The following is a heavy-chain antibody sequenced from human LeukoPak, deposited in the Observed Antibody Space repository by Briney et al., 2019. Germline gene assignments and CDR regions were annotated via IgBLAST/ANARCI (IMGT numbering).Heavy chain of an antibody. V-gene: IGHV4-34*01. Sequence: PSETLSLTCAVYGGSFSGYYWSWIRQPPGMGLEWIGEINHSGSTNYHPSLKSRVTISEETSKNHFSLRLSSVSAADTAVYYCASSFAGPTTPRWGQGTLVTVSS. D-gene: IGHD1-26*01. CDR3: ASSFAGPTTPR. CDR2: INHSGST. CDR1: GGSFSGYY. J-gene: IGHJ4*02.